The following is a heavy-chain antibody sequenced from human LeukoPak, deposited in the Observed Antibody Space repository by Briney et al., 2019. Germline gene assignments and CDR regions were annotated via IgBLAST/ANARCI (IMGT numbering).Heavy chain of an antibody. D-gene: IGHD6-13*01. Sequence: ASETLSLTCTVSGGSISSYYWSWIRQPPGKGLEWIGYIYYSGSTNYNPYLKSRVTISVDTSKNQFSLKLSSVTAADTAVYYCARVAYSSSWDRTGGRPYYFDYWGQGTLVTVSS. V-gene: IGHV4-59*01. CDR1: GGSISSYY. CDR2: IYYSGST. J-gene: IGHJ4*02. CDR3: ARVAYSSSWDRTGGRPYYFDY.